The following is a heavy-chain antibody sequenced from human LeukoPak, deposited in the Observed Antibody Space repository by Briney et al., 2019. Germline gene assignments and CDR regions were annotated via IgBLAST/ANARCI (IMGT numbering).Heavy chain of an antibody. J-gene: IGHJ4*02. V-gene: IGHV4-34*01. CDR1: GGSFSGYY. CDR3: ARSPVDCTNGVCYHDY. CDR2: INHSGST. Sequence: SETLSLTCAVYGGSFSGYYWSWIRQPPGKGLEWIGEINHSGSTNYNPSLKSRVIISVDTSKNQFSLKLSSVTAADTAVYYCARSPVDCTNGVCYHDYWGQGTLVTVSS. D-gene: IGHD2-8*01.